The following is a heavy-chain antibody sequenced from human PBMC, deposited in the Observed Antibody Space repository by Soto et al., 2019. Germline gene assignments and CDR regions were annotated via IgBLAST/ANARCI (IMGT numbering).Heavy chain of an antibody. J-gene: IGHJ5*02. CDR1: GYTFTSYG. V-gene: IGHV1-18*04. CDR3: ATLFSSSSGSSWFDP. Sequence: ASVKVSCKASGYTFTSYGISWVRPAPGQGLEWMGWISAYNGNTNYAQKLQGRVTMTTDTSTSTAYMELRSLRSDDTAVYYCATLFSSSSGSSWFDPWGQGTLVTVSS. D-gene: IGHD6-6*01. CDR2: ISAYNGNT.